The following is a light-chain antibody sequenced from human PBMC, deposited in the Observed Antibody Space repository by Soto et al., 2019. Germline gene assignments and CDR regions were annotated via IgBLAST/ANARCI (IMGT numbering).Light chain of an antibody. Sequence: VVKMSPTAVSVYTRERATLSCRASHGVGNNLAWYQQIPGQAPRLLIYGASTRATGVPARFSGSGSGTDFTLTISRLEPEDFAVYYCQQYGYSPITFGQGTRLEIK. J-gene: IGKJ5*01. CDR1: HGVGNN. V-gene: IGKV3-15*01. CDR3: QQYGYSPIT. CDR2: GAS.